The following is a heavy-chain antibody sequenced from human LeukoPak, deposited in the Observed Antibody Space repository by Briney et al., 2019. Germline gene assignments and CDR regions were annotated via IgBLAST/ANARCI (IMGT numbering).Heavy chain of an antibody. CDR1: GFTFSSFA. CDR3: ARDSSGNYFDN. V-gene: IGHV3-33*01. D-gene: IGHD6-19*01. CDR2: ISYDGSNK. Sequence: GGPLRLSCAASGFTFSSFAMHWVRQAPGKGLEGVAVISYDGSNKYYADSVKGRFTISRDSSKNTLYLQMNSLRAEDTAVYYCARDSSGNYFDNWGREPWSPSPQ. J-gene: IGHJ4*02.